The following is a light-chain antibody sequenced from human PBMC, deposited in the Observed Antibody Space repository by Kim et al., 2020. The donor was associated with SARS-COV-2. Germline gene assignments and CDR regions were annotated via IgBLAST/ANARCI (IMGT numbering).Light chain of an antibody. CDR1: TSDVGGYNF. CDR3: GSYADNSNYV. J-gene: IGLJ1*01. CDR2: EVS. Sequence: QSALTQPPSASGSPGESVTISCTGATSDVGGYNFVSWYQQHPGKAPRLIIFEVSQRHSGVPDRFSGAKSGNTASLTVSGRQAEDEAEYYCGSYADNSNYVFGAGTKVTVL. V-gene: IGLV2-8*01.